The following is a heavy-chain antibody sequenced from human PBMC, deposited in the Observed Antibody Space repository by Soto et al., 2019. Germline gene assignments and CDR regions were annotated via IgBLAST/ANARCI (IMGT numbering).Heavy chain of an antibody. Sequence: SETLSLTCTVSGGSITSSSYYWSWIRQPPGKGLEWIGYIYYSGSTNYNPSLKSRVTISVDTSKNQFSLKLSSVTAADTAVYYCARGRAYCGGDCYSPLDYWGQGTLVTVSS. CDR1: GGSITSSSYY. J-gene: IGHJ4*02. D-gene: IGHD2-21*02. CDR3: ARGRAYCGGDCYSPLDY. V-gene: IGHV4-61*01. CDR2: IYYSGST.